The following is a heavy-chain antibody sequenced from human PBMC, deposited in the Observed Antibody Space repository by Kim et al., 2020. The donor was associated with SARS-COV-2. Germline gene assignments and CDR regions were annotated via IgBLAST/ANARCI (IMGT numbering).Heavy chain of an antibody. CDR3: AGIDSSGYYDYYFDY. V-gene: IGHV1-69*01. D-gene: IGHD3-22*01. Sequence: KFQSRVTITADESTSTAYMELSSLRSEDTAVYYCAGIDSSGYYDYYFDYWGQGTLVTVSS. J-gene: IGHJ4*02.